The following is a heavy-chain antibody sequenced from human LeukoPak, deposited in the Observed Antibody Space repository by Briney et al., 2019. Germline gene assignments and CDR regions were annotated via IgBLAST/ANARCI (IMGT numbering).Heavy chain of an antibody. D-gene: IGHD1-26*01. Sequence: PGGSLRLSCAASGFTFSSYAMSWVRQAPGKGLEWVSAISGSGGSTYYADSVKGRFTISRDNSKNTLYLQMNSLRAEDTAVYYCASRIVGANNRGYWGQGTLVTVSS. V-gene: IGHV3-23*01. J-gene: IGHJ4*02. CDR2: ISGSGGST. CDR1: GFTFSSYA. CDR3: ASRIVGANNRGY.